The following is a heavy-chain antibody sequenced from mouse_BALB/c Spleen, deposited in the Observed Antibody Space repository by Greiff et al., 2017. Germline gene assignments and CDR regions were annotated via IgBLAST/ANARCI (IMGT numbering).Heavy chain of an antibody. Sequence: VQLQQSGAELVKPGASVKLSCKASGYTFTSYYMYWVKQRPGQGLEWIGEINPSNGGTNFNEKFKSKATLTVVKSSSTAYMQLSSLTSEDSAVYYCTRGDYYGSSYYAMDYWGQGTSVTVSS. V-gene: IGHV1S81*02. CDR1: GYTFTSYY. J-gene: IGHJ4*01. CDR2: INPSNGGT. CDR3: TRGDYYGSSYYAMDY. D-gene: IGHD1-1*01.